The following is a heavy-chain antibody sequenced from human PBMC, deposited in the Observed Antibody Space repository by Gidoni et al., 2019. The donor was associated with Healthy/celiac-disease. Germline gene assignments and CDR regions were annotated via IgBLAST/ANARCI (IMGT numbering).Heavy chain of an antibody. V-gene: IGHV4-59*01. CDR1: GGSISSYY. Sequence: QVQLQESGPGLVKPSETLSLTCTVSGGSISSYYWSWIRQPPGKGLEWIGYIYYSGSTNYNPSLKSRVTISVDTSKNQFSLKLSSVTAADTAVYYCARNPPEEEYYDSREPSDPSPGAFDIWGQGTMVTVSS. J-gene: IGHJ3*02. CDR3: ARNPPEEEYYDSREPSDPSPGAFDI. D-gene: IGHD3-22*01. CDR2: IYYSGST.